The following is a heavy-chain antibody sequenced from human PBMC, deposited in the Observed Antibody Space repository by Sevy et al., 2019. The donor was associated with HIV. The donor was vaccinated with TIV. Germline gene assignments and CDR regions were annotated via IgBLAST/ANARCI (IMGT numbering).Heavy chain of an antibody. V-gene: IGHV4-34*01. Sequence: SETLSLTCAVYVDSFNGHYWSWVRQVPGRGLEWVGEVDHTGNINYNPEFDNRLAISVNKPKNQFFLNLTSLTAADTAVYYCAGGPMEAPGRGYFDIWGHGNRVTVSS. CDR1: VDSFNGHY. J-gene: IGHJ4*03. CDR2: VDHTGNI. D-gene: IGHD1-1*01. CDR3: AGGPMEAPGRGYFDI.